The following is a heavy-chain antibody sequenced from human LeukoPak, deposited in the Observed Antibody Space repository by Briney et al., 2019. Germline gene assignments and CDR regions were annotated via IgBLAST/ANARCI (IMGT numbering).Heavy chain of an antibody. J-gene: IGHJ3*02. CDR1: GFTFSSYS. Sequence: GGSLRLSCAASGFTFSSYSMNWVRQAPGKGLEWVSYISSSSSTIYYADSVKGRFTISRDNAKNSLYLQMNRLRAEDTAVYYCARRISGGDAFDIWGQGTMVTVSS. CDR2: ISSSSSTI. CDR3: ARRISGGDAFDI. V-gene: IGHV3-48*01. D-gene: IGHD2-15*01.